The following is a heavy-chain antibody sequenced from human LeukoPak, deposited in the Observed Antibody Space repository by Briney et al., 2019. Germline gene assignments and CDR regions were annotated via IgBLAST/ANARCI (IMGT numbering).Heavy chain of an antibody. CDR3: ARDFAWGSGGAPIDDNWLDP. Sequence: ASVKVSCKASGYIFSNYGISWVRQAPGHGLEWMGWISSAGNTDYAPKFQDRATMTTDTSTSTAYIELRSLRFDDTAVYYCARDFAWGSGGAPIDDNWLDPWGQGTLVTVSS. D-gene: IGHD7-27*01. V-gene: IGHV1-18*01. CDR2: ISSAGNT. CDR1: GYIFSNYG. J-gene: IGHJ5*02.